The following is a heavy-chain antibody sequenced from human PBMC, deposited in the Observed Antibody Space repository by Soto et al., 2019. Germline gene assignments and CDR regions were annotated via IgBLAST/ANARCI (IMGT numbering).Heavy chain of an antibody. CDR2: MNPNTGKT. Sequence: GASVKVSCKASGYTFKNYDINWVRQTTGQGLEWMGWMNPNTGKTGYAEKFQGRVTMTRNSSINTAYLELSSLRSDDTAVYYCTRKRVVPAPQKYYYYMDGWGKGTTVTVSS. V-gene: IGHV1-8*01. D-gene: IGHD2-2*01. CDR1: GYTFKNYD. J-gene: IGHJ6*03. CDR3: TRKRVVPAPQKYYYYMDG.